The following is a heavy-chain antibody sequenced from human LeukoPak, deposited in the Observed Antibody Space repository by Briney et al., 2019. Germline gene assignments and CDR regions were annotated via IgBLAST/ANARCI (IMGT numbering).Heavy chain of an antibody. CDR1: GFTFSNYW. CDR3: ARDPVEWELLLDY. J-gene: IGHJ4*02. Sequence: GGSLRLSCAASGFTFSNYWMGWVRQAPGKRPEWVANMNIDGSEKYYADSVKGRFSISRDNARNSVYLQMASLRVENTAVYYCARDPVEWELLLDYWGQGTLVTVSS. CDR2: MNIDGSEK. V-gene: IGHV3-7*01. D-gene: IGHD1-26*01.